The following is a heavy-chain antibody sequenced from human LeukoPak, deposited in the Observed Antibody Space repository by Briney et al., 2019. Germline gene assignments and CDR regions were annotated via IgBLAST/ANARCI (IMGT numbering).Heavy chain of an antibody. CDR3: AENYYDSSGYYYAAFDI. CDR2: IIPIFGTA. CDR1: GYTFTSYA. J-gene: IGHJ3*02. Sequence: ASVKVSCKASGYTFTSYAISWVRQAPGQGLEWMGGIIPIFGTANYAQKFQGRVTITADKSTSTAYMELSSLRSEDTAVYYCAENYYDSSGYYYAAFDIWGQGTMVTVSS. D-gene: IGHD3-22*01. V-gene: IGHV1-69*06.